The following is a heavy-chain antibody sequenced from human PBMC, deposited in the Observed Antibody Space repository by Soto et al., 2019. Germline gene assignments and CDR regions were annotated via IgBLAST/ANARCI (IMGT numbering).Heavy chain of an antibody. J-gene: IGHJ4*02. V-gene: IGHV3-23*01. D-gene: IGHD2-15*01. CDR1: GFTFSSYA. CDR3: AKEGIVVVVAAIDY. CDR2: ISGSGGST. Sequence: GGSLRLSCAASGFTFSSYAMSWVRQAPGKGLEWVSAISGSGGSTYYADSVKGRFTISRDNSKNTLYLQMNSLRAEDTAVYYRAKEGIVVVVAAIDYWGQATLVTVSS.